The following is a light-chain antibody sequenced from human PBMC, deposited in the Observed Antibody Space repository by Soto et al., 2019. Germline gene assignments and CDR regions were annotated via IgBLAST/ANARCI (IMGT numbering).Light chain of an antibody. Sequence: AIRMTQSPSSFSASTGDRVTITCRASQGISSYLAWYQQKPGKAPKLLIYAASTLQSGVPSRFIGSGSGTDFTLTIRCLQSEDFATYYCQQYYSYPRTFGQGTKVEIK. J-gene: IGKJ1*01. CDR2: AAS. CDR1: QGISSY. CDR3: QQYYSYPRT. V-gene: IGKV1-8*01.